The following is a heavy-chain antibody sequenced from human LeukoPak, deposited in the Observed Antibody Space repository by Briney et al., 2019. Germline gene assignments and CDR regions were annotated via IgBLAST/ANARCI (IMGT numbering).Heavy chain of an antibody. V-gene: IGHV4-4*07. CDR3: ARDDSSRDDSGGYHY. D-gene: IGHD3-22*01. J-gene: IGHJ4*02. CDR1: GDPINSYR. CDR2: IHMSGST. Sequence: PSETLSLTCTVSGDPINSYRWSWIRQPAGKGLEWIGRIHMSGSTNYNPSLRSRVAISMDNSKNQFSLKLKSVTAADTAVYYCARDDSSRDDSGGYHYWGQGTLVTISS.